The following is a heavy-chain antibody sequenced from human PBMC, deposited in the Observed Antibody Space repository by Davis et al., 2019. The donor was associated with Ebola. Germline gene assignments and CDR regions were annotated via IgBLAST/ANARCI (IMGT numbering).Heavy chain of an antibody. CDR3: ARQGTTSWDS. D-gene: IGHD2-2*01. J-gene: IGHJ4*02. CDR1: RYGFTNYW. CDR2: IFPDDSDA. V-gene: IGHV5-51*01. Sequence: GESLKISCKGSRYGFTNYWIGWVRQMPGKGLEWMGFIFPDDSDATYSPSFQGQVTFSVDKSIRTAYLHWNSLKASDTATYYCARQGTTSWDSWGQGTLVTVSS.